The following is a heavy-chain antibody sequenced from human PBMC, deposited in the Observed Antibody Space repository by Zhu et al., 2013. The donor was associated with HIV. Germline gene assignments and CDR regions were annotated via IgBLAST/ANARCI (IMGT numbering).Heavy chain of an antibody. V-gene: IGHV1-69*01. Sequence: AAYAPKLQGRVTITADESTSTAYMELSNLRSEDTAVYYCAIVPGIAVSGAFDIWSQGTMVTVSS. D-gene: IGHD6-19*01. J-gene: IGHJ3*02. CDR3: AIVPGIAVSGAFDI. CDR2: A.